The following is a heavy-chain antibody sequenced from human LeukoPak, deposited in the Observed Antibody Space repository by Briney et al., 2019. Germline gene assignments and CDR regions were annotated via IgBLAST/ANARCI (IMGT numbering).Heavy chain of an antibody. CDR3: ASPGIAAAGTRDAYYYYMDV. J-gene: IGHJ6*03. D-gene: IGHD6-13*01. V-gene: IGHV1-69*06. CDR2: IIPIFGTA. CDR1: GYTFTNYG. Sequence: ASVKVSCKASGYTFTNYGISWVRQAPGQGLEWMGGIIPIFGTANYAQKFQGRVTITADKSTSTAYMELSSLRSEDTAVYYCASPGIAAAGTRDAYYYYMDVWGKGTTVTVSS.